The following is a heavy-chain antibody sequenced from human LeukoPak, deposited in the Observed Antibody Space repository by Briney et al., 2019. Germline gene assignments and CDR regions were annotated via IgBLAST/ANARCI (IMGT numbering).Heavy chain of an antibody. CDR3: ARQEEALDI. J-gene: IGHJ3*02. CDR2: IYYSGST. Sequence: SQTLSLTCTVSGDSISSGDYYWSWIRQPPGKGLEWIGYIYYSGSTYYNPSLKSRVTISLDTSKNQFSLKLSSVTAADTAVYYCARQEEALDIWGQGAMVTVSS. V-gene: IGHV4-30-4*01. CDR1: GDSISSGDYY.